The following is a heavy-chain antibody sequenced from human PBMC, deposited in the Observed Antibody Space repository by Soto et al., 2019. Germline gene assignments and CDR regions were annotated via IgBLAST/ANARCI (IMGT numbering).Heavy chain of an antibody. CDR2: ILPGDSYT. CDR1: GYNFASYW. D-gene: IGHD2-2*01. V-gene: IGHV5-51*01. Sequence: PGESLKISCKGSGYNFASYWIGWVRQMPGKGLEWMGIILPGDSYTSYSPSFRGQVTISADKSINTAYLHWSSLKASDTAIYYCAKHECYCSTTTCSNFDYWGQGTLVTVSS. CDR3: AKHECYCSTTTCSNFDY. J-gene: IGHJ4*02.